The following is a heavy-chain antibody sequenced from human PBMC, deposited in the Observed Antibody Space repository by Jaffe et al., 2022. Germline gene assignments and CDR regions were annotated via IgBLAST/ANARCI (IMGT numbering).Heavy chain of an antibody. CDR1: GFTVSSNY. CDR3: ARSVYDILTGYDAFDI. J-gene: IGHJ3*02. Sequence: EVQLVESGGGLVQPGGSLRLSCAASGFTVSSNYMSWVRQAPGKGLEWVSVIYSGGSTYYADSVKGRFTISRDNSKNTLYLQMNSLRAEDTAVYYCARSVYDILTGYDAFDIWGQGTMVTVSS. CDR2: IYSGGST. V-gene: IGHV3-66*02. D-gene: IGHD3-9*01.